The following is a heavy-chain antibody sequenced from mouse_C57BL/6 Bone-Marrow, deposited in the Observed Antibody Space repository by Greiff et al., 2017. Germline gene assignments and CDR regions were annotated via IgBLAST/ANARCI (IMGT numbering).Heavy chain of an antibody. CDR1: GFSLTSYG. D-gene: IGHD2-4*01. Sequence: VKLMESGPGLVAPSQSLSITCTVSGFSLTSYGVSWVRQPPGKGLEWLGVIWGDGSTNYHSALISRLSISKDNSKSQVYLKRNSLQTDDTATYYSAKTGDDDRFACWGQGALVTVSA. V-gene: IGHV2-3*01. CDR2: IWGDGST. CDR3: AKTGDDDRFAC. J-gene: IGHJ3*01.